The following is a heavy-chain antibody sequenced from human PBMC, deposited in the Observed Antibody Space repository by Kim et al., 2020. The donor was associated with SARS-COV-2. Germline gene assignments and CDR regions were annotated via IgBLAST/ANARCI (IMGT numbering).Heavy chain of an antibody. CDR1: GYTFTSYG. J-gene: IGHJ6*02. CDR3: ARGGDGDYLPMGPTDEPNYYYYYGMDV. Sequence: ASVKVSCKASGYTFTSYGISWVRQAPGQGLEWMGWISAYNGNTNYAQKLQGRVTMTTDTSTSTAYMELRSLRSDDTAVYYCARGGDGDYLPMGPTDEPNYYYYYGMDVWGQGTTVTVSS. CDR2: ISAYNGNT. D-gene: IGHD4-17*01. V-gene: IGHV1-18*01.